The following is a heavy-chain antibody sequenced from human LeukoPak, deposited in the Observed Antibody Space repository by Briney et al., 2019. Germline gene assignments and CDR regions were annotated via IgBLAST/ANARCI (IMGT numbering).Heavy chain of an antibody. CDR2: IYYHGST. J-gene: IGHJ4*02. CDR3: AREYSAFDY. CDR1: GDPISSYSNYK. V-gene: IGHV4-61*01. Sequence: PSETLSLTCTVPGDPISSYSNYKWSWMRQPPGKGLEWIGYIYYHGSTNYNPSLKSRVTFSVDTPKNQFSLKLSSVTAADTAVYYCAREYSAFDYWGQGTLVTVSS. D-gene: IGHD6-13*01.